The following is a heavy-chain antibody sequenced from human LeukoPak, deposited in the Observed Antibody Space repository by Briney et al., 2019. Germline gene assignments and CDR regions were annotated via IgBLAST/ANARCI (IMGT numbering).Heavy chain of an antibody. J-gene: IGHJ4*02. CDR1: GYTFTSYD. CDR3: ARVSFCNKVFDY. V-gene: IGHV1-8*03. CDR2: MNPNSGNT. D-gene: IGHD1/OR15-1a*01. Sequence: ASVKVSCKASGYTFTSYDINWVRQATGQGLEWMGWMNPNSGNTGYAQKFQGRVTITRNTSISTAYMELSSLRSEDTAVYYCARVSFCNKVFDYWGQGTLVTVSS.